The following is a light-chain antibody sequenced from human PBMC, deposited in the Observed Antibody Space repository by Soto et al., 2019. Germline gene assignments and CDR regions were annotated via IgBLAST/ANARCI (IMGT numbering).Light chain of an antibody. CDR1: SSDVGAYNY. Sequence: QSALTQPPSASGSPGQSVTISCTGTSSDVGAYNYVSWYQQYPGKAPKLMIYEVSKRPSGVPVRFSGSKSGKTASLTVSGLQPEDEAEYYCASYAGSAIWVFGGGTKLTVL. J-gene: IGLJ3*02. CDR3: ASYAGSAIWV. CDR2: EVS. V-gene: IGLV2-8*01.